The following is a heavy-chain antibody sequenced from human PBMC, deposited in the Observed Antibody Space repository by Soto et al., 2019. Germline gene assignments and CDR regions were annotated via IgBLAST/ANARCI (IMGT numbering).Heavy chain of an antibody. CDR1: GLTFSSYG. CDR3: ARGGYFAEENWFDP. CDR2: IWYDGSNK. D-gene: IGHD1-26*01. V-gene: IGHV3-33*01. J-gene: IGHJ5*02. Sequence: PGGSLRLSCAASGLTFSSYGMHWVRQAPGKGLEWVAVIWYDGSNKYYADSVKGRFTISRDNSKNTLYLQMNSLRAEDTAVYYCARGGYFAEENWFDPWGQGTLVTVSS.